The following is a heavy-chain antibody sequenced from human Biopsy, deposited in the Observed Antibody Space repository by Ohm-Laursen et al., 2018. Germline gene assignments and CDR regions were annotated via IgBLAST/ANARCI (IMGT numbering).Heavy chain of an antibody. CDR3: ARNTGWYGDLYYFDY. D-gene: IGHD6-19*01. Sequence: GASVKVSRKGSGYSFTSYYMHWVRQAPGQGLEWMGMINPSGSTTSYLQIFQGRVTMTRDTSKSTVYMELSSLRSADTAVYFCARNTGWYGDLYYFDYWGQGTLVTVSS. J-gene: IGHJ4*02. CDR2: INPSGSTT. V-gene: IGHV1-46*01. CDR1: GYSFTSYY.